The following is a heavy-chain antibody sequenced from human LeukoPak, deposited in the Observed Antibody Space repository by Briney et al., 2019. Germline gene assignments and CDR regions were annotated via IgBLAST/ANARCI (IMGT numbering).Heavy chain of an antibody. D-gene: IGHD3-10*01. Sequence: GGSLRLSCAASGFTFSSYGMSWVRQAPGKGLEWVSAISGSGGSTYYADSVKGRFTISRDNSKNTLYLQMNSLRAEDTAVYYCAKDPAPMVRGVSPYYFDYWGQGTLVTVSS. CDR2: ISGSGGST. CDR1: GFTFSSYG. J-gene: IGHJ4*02. CDR3: AKDPAPMVRGVSPYYFDY. V-gene: IGHV3-23*01.